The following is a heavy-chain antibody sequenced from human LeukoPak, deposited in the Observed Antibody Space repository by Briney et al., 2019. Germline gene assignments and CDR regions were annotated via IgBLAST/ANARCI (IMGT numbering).Heavy chain of an antibody. D-gene: IGHD6-25*01. CDR1: GGSISSYY. V-gene: IGHV4-59*01. J-gene: IGHJ5*02. CDR3: ARGGRAYNWFDP. Sequence: SETLSLTCTVSGGSISSYYWSWIRQPPGKGLEWIGYIFYSGSTNYNPSLKSRVTISVDTSKNQFSLKLSSVTAADTAVYYCARGGRAYNWFDPWGQGTLVTVSS. CDR2: IFYSGST.